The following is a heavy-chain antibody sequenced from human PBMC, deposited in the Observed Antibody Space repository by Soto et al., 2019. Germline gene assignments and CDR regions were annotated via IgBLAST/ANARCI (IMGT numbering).Heavy chain of an antibody. J-gene: IGHJ4*02. CDR2: ISGSCGST. Sequence: EVQLLESGGGLVQPGGSLRVSCAASGFTFNSYAMSWVRQAPGKGLEWVSTISGSCGSTYYADSVKGQVTISRDEFKNTRYVQMNSLRGEDKDIYYCSKGGIYAGNRVLSDWGQGTLVTVSS. D-gene: IGHD2-2*01. V-gene: IGHV3-23*01. CDR3: SKGGIYAGNRVLSD. CDR1: GFTFNSYA.